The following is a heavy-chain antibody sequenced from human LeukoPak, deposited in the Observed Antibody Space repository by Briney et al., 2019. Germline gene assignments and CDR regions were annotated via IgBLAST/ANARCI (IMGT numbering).Heavy chain of an antibody. CDR1: GFRLGSYS. CDR2: INSGSYTI. Sequence: GGSLRLSCGASGFRLGSYSMDWVRQAPGKGLEWVSHINSGSYTIYYADSVKGRFTISRGNAGNSLYLQMNSLRGEDTAVYYCARVLLERPGIDSFDMWGQGTMVTVSS. J-gene: IGHJ3*02. CDR3: ARVLLERPGIDSFDM. V-gene: IGHV3-48*01. D-gene: IGHD1-1*01.